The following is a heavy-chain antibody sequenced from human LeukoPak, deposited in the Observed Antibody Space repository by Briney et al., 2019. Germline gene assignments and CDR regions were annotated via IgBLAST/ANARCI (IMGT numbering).Heavy chain of an antibody. V-gene: IGHV3-7*01. CDR1: GFTFSSYW. CDR3: ARVSTYYDFWSGYLPSYYYMDV. CDR2: IKQDGSEK. Sequence: GGSLRLSCAASGFTFSSYWMSWVRQAPGKGLEWVANIKQDGSEKYYVDSVKGRFTISRDNAKNSLYLQMNSLRAEDTAVYYCARVSTYYDFWSGYLPSYYYMDVWGKGTTVTVSS. J-gene: IGHJ6*03. D-gene: IGHD3-3*01.